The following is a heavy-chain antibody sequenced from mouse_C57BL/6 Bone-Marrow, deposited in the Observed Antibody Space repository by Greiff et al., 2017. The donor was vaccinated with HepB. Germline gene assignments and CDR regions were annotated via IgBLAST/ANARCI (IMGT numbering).Heavy chain of an antibody. V-gene: IGHV2-5*01. CDR3: ANDSLYYYAMDY. J-gene: IGHJ4*01. CDR2: IWRGGST. CDR1: GFSLPSYG. Sequence: VKLVESGPGLVQPSQSLSITCPVSGFSLPSYGVHWVRQSPGKGLEWLGVIWRGGSTDYNAAFMSRLSSTKDNSKSQVFFKMNSLQADDTAIYYCANDSLYYYAMDYWGQGTSVTVSS. D-gene: IGHD2-4*01.